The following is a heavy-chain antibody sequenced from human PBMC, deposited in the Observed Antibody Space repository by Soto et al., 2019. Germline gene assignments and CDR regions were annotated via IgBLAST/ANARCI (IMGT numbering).Heavy chain of an antibody. CDR3: ARDRIAGSKYYYGMDV. V-gene: IGHV1-69*01. Sequence: QVQLVQSGDEVKKPGSSVSVSCKASGGTFSSYAISWVRQAPGQGLEWMGGIIPIFGTENYAQKFQGRVTITADESTSTAYMELSSLRSEDTAVYYCARDRIAGSKYYYGMDVWGQGTTVTVSS. CDR1: GGTFSSYA. D-gene: IGHD6-13*01. CDR2: IIPIFGTE. J-gene: IGHJ6*02.